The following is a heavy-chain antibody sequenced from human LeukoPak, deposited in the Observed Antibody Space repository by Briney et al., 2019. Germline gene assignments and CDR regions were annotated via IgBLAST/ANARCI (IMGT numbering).Heavy chain of an antibody. CDR2: ISYDGNNN. D-gene: IGHD4-17*01. V-gene: IGHV3-30*04. CDR3: ARHRGSTMTIPYFDY. J-gene: IGHJ4*02. Sequence: GRSLRLSCAASGFPFSGYAMHWVRQVPGKGLEWVAIISYDGNNNYYADSVKGRFSISRDNSKNTLYLQMSSLTTEDTAVYYCARHRGSTMTIPYFDYWGQGTLVTVSS. CDR1: GFPFSGYA.